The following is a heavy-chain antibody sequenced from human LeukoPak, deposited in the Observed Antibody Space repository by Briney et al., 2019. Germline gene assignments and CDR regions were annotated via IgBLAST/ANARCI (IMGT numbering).Heavy chain of an antibody. CDR2: IIPIFGTA. CDR1: AGTFSIYA. Sequence: SVTVSFTASAGTFSIYAISWVRQAPGQGHEWMGGIIPIFGTANYSQKFQGRVTITADESTSTAYMELSSLRSEDTAVYYCARDGGTMVRGVTSSPGRYYYYYMDVWGKGTTVTVSS. CDR3: ARDGGTMVRGVTSSPGRYYYYYMDV. V-gene: IGHV1-69*13. J-gene: IGHJ6*03. D-gene: IGHD3-10*01.